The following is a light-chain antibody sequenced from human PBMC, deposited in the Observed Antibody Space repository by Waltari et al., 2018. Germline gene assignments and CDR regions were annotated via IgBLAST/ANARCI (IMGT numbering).Light chain of an antibody. CDR2: EVN. V-gene: IGLV2-8*01. J-gene: IGLJ1*01. CDR3: SSFALNTNHYV. Sequence: QSALPQPPSASGSPGQSVTISCSGSRTDIGASDFASWYPPPPGKTPRLFISEVNKRPSGVPSRFSGSKSGNTASLTVSGLQPDDEGDFYCSSFALNTNHYVFGSGTKVTVL. CDR1: RTDIGASDF.